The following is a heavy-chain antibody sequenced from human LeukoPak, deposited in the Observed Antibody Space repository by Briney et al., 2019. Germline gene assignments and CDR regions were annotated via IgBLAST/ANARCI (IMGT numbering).Heavy chain of an antibody. J-gene: IGHJ4*02. V-gene: IGHV4-59*01. CDR3: ARGGYDSSGYRFDY. D-gene: IGHD3-22*01. CDR2: TYYSGNT. CDR1: GGSMSSYY. Sequence: PSETLSLTCTVSGGSMSSYYWSWIRQPPGKGLEWIGYTYYSGNTNCNPSLKSRVTISVDTSKNQFSLKVSSVTAADTAVYYCARGGYDSSGYRFDYWGQGTLVTVSS.